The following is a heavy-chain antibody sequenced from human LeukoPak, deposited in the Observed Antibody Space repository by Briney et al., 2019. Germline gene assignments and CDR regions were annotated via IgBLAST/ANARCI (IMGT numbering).Heavy chain of an antibody. CDR3: ASSRGKITFGGVTESY. J-gene: IGHJ4*02. Sequence: SETLSLTCTVSGGSISSGSYYWGWIRQPPGKGLEWIGSIYHSGSTYYNPSLKSRVTISVDTSKNQFSLKLSSVTAADTAVYYCASSRGKITFGGVTESYWGQGTLVTVSS. D-gene: IGHD3-16*01. V-gene: IGHV4-39*07. CDR2: IYHSGST. CDR1: GGSISSGSYY.